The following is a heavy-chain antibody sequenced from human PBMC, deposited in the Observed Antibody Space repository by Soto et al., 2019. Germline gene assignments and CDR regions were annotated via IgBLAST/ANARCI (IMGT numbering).Heavy chain of an antibody. CDR1: GGTFSSYA. Sequence: SVKVSCKASGGTFSSYAISWVRQAPGQGLEWMGGIIPIFGTANYAQKFQGRVTITADESTSTAYMELSSLRSEDTAVYYCARDRRATITYYYYSMDVWGQGTTVTVSS. CDR3: ARDRRATITYYYYSMDV. CDR2: IIPIFGTA. J-gene: IGHJ6*02. V-gene: IGHV1-69*13. D-gene: IGHD5-12*01.